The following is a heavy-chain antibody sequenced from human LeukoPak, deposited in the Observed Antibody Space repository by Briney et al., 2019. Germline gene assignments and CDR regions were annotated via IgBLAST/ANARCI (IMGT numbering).Heavy chain of an antibody. CDR1: GYTFTSYG. CDR2: ISAYNGNT. CDR3: ARVLHTAVASYYFDY. D-gene: IGHD5-18*01. J-gene: IGHJ4*02. V-gene: IGHV1-18*01. Sequence: ASVKVSCKASGYTFTSYGISWVRQAPGQGLEWMGWISAYNGNTNYAQKLQGRVTMTTDTSTSTAYMELRSLRSDDTAVYYCARVLHTAVASYYFDYWGQGTLVTVSS.